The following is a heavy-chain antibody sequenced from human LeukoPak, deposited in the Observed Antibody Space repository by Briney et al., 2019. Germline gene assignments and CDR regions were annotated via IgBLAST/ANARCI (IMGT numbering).Heavy chain of an antibody. V-gene: IGHV4-34*01. J-gene: IGHJ4*02. CDR2: INHSGST. CDR1: GGSFSGYY. D-gene: IGHD6-13*01. CDR3: ARGRIAAASRKAHFDY. Sequence: SETLSLTCAVYGGSFSGYYWSWIRQPPRKGLEWIGEINHSGSTNYNPSLKSRVTISVDTSKNQFSLKLSSVTAADTAVYYCARGRIAAASRKAHFDYWGQGTLVTVSS.